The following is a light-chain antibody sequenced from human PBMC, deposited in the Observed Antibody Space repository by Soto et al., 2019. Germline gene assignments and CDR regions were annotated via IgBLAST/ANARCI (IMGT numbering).Light chain of an antibody. V-gene: IGKV1-5*03. CDR3: QHYNSYSEA. CDR1: QTISSW. CDR2: KAS. J-gene: IGKJ1*01. Sequence: DIQMTQSPSTLSGSVGDRVTITCRASQTISSWLAWYQQKPGKAPKLLIYKASTLKSGVPSRFSGSGSGTEFPLTNSSLQPDDFATYYCQHYNSYSEAFAQGTKVELK.